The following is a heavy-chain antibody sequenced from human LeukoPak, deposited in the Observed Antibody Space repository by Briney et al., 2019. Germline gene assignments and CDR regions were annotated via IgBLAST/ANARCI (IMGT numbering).Heavy chain of an antibody. V-gene: IGHV3-30*18. Sequence: GGSLRLSCAASGFTFSGYGMHWVRQAPGKGLEWVAVISSDGTNKQYAASVKGRFTISRDNSKNTLYLEMNSLRAEDTAVYYCAKDHDYGDYVNEFLDYWGQGTLVTVSS. D-gene: IGHD4-17*01. CDR2: ISSDGTNK. CDR3: AKDHDYGDYVNEFLDY. J-gene: IGHJ4*02. CDR1: GFTFSGYG.